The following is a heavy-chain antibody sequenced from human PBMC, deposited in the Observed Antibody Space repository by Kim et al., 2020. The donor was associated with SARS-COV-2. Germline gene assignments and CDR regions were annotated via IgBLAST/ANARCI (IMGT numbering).Heavy chain of an antibody. V-gene: IGHV3-23*01. D-gene: IGHD2-21*01. CDR1: GFTFTGHA. J-gene: IGHJ4*02. CDR3: LKGGWGWIWDY. Sequence: GGSLRLSCTTSGFTFTGHAMSWVRQAPGKGLEWVSSIDGSDGTTYYVDPVKGRFSISRDDSKNTLHLQMGALSADDTAAYCCLKGGWGWIWDYWGQGTL. CDR2: IDGSDGTT.